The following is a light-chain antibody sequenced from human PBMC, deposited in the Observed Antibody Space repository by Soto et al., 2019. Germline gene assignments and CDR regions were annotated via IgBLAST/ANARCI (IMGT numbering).Light chain of an antibody. V-gene: IGKV1-39*01. CDR3: QQSYRTRT. Sequence: DIQMTQTQSSLSASVGDRVTITCRASQSISRYLNWYQQKPGQAPKLLIYAASYLQSGVPSRFSGSGSGTDFTLTISSLQPEDFATYYCQQSYRTRTFGQGTKV. CDR2: AAS. J-gene: IGKJ1*01. CDR1: QSISRY.